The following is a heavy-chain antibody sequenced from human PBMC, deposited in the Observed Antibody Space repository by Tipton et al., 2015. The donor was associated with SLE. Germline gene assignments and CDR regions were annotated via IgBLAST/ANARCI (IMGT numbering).Heavy chain of an antibody. J-gene: IGHJ5*02. CDR2: IYYSGST. V-gene: IGHV4-59*08. D-gene: IGHD4-11*01. CDR1: GGSISSQY. CDR3: ARLPTGFPNWFDP. Sequence: TLSLTCTVSGGSISSQYWSWIRQPPGKGLEWIGYIYYSGSTNYNPSLKSRVTILVDTSKNRFSLKLSSVTAADTAVYYCARLPTGFPNWFDPWGQGTLVPVSS.